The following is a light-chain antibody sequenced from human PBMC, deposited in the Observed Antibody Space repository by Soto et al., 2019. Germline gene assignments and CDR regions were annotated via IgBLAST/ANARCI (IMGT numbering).Light chain of an antibody. CDR1: QSVSSH. Sequence: EVVLTQSPATLSSSPGARATLSCRASQSVSSHFAWYQQKPGQAPRLLIYDTSNRATGVPARFSGSGSGTDFTLTISSLEPEDFAVYYCQQRSNWPMYTFGQGTKLEIK. J-gene: IGKJ2*01. V-gene: IGKV3-11*01. CDR3: QQRSNWPMYT. CDR2: DTS.